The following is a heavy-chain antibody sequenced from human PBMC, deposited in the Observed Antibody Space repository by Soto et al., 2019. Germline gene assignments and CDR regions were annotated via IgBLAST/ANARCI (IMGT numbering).Heavy chain of an antibody. V-gene: IGHV4-39*01. CDR2: IYYDGST. CDR3: AKVVVAATRHTDFDS. Sequence: PSEALSLTCTVAGGSINCNNYYWAWIRQPPGKGLAWIASIYYDGSTYYNPSLKSRVTISIDTSKNQFSLRLRSVTAADTAIYYCAKVVVAATRHTDFDSWGQGTLVTASS. CDR1: GGSINCNNYY. J-gene: IGHJ4*02. D-gene: IGHD2-15*01.